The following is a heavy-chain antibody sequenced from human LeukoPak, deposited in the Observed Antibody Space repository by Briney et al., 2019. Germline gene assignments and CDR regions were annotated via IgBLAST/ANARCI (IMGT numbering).Heavy chain of an antibody. CDR1: GFTFSSYA. D-gene: IGHD3-10*01. Sequence: PGGSLRLSCAASGFTFSSYAMSWVRQAPGKGLEWVSAISGSGGSTYYADSVKGRFTISRDNSKNTLYLQMNSLRAADTAVYYCAKGPYYGSGSYYNWDDYWGQGTLVTVSS. J-gene: IGHJ4*02. V-gene: IGHV3-23*01. CDR3: AKGPYYGSGSYYNWDDY. CDR2: ISGSGGST.